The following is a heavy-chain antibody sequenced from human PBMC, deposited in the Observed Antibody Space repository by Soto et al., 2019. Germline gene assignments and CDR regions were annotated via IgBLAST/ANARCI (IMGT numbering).Heavy chain of an antibody. Sequence: EVQLLESGGGLVQPGGSLRLSCAASGFTFSSYAMSWVRQAPGKGLAWVSAISGSGGSTYYADSVKFRFTISRDNSKNTLYLQMNSLRAEDTAVYYWAYSSTPFDYWGQGTLVTVSS. V-gene: IGHV3-23*01. J-gene: IGHJ4*02. CDR3: AYSSTPFDY. CDR2: ISGSGGST. CDR1: GFTFSSYA. D-gene: IGHD6-13*01.